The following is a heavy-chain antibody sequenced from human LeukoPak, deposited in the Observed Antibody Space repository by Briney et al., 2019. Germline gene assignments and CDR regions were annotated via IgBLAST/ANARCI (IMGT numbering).Heavy chain of an antibody. CDR1: GGSVSNPDSP. CDR3: VRVRTGTSCYDY. D-gene: IGHD2-2*01. J-gene: IGHJ4*02. V-gene: IGHV4-30-4*02. CDR2: ISYSRTT. Sequence: PLETLSLTCTVPGGSVSNPDSPSSWFRQPSGNGLEWLGYISYSRTTSYNPSLRSRVIISLATSQNQFSLKLNSVTAADTAVYYGVRVRTGTSCYDYWGQGTLVTVSS.